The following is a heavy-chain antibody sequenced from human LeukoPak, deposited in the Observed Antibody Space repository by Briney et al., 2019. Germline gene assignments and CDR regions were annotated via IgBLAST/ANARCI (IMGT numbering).Heavy chain of an antibody. D-gene: IGHD3-22*01. Sequence: ASVKVSCKASGYSFNTYYMNWVRQAPGQGLEWLGWINTDSGGTNYAQKFQGRVTITTDESTNTAYMELSSLRSDDTAVYYCARERYYYDSSGYQGPHDAFDIWGQGTMVTVSS. CDR1: GYSFNTYY. V-gene: IGHV1-2*02. J-gene: IGHJ3*02. CDR2: INTDSGGT. CDR3: ARERYYYDSSGYQGPHDAFDI.